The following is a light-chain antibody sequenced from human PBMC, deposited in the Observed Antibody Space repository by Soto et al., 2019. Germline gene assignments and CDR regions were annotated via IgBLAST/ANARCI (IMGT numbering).Light chain of an antibody. CDR3: QQYYSYPVT. CDR1: QGISSY. J-gene: IGKJ1*01. Sequence: AIRMTQSPSSFSASTGDRVTITCRASQGISSYLAWYQQKPGKAPKLLIYAACTLQSGVPSRFSGSESGIDFTLTISCLQSEDIATYYCQQYYSYPVTFGQGTKVEIK. V-gene: IGKV1-8*01. CDR2: AAC.